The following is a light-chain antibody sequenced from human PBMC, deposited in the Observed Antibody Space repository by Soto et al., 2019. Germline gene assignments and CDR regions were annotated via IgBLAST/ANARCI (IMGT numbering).Light chain of an antibody. CDR1: QSISSW. CDR2: KAS. J-gene: IGKJ1*01. CDR3: QQYNSFPT. V-gene: IGKV1-5*03. Sequence: DIQMTQSPSTLSASVGDRVTITCRASQSISSWLAWYQQKPGKAPKLLIYKASSLESGVPSRFSGSGSGTEFTLTFSSLQPDEFATYYCQQYNSFPTFGQGTKVEIK.